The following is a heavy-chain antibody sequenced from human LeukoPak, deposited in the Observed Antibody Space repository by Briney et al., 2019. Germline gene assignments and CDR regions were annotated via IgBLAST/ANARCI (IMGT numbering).Heavy chain of an antibody. CDR3: ARDISSSWHHYYYYGMDV. V-gene: IGHV3-7*01. D-gene: IGHD6-13*01. CDR1: GFTLSSYW. J-gene: IGHJ6*02. Sequence: GGSLRLSCAASGFTLSSYWMSWVRQAPGKGLEWVANIKQDGSEKYYVDSVKGRFTISRDNAKNSLYLQMNSLRAEDTAVYYCARDISSSWHHYYYYGMDVWGQGTTVTVSS. CDR2: IKQDGSEK.